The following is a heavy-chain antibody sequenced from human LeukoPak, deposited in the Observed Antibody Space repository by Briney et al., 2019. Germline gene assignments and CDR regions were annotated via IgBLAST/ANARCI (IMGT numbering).Heavy chain of an antibody. D-gene: IGHD2-8*01. Sequence: PSQTLSLTCTVSGGSISSGDYYWSWIRQPPGKGLEWIGYIYYSGSTYYNPSLKSRVTISVDTSKNQFSLKLSSVTAADTAVYYCTTYLGFCTNGVCYDYFDYWGQGTLVTVSS. J-gene: IGHJ4*02. CDR3: TTYLGFCTNGVCYDYFDY. CDR2: IYYSGST. CDR1: GGSISSGDYY. V-gene: IGHV4-30-4*01.